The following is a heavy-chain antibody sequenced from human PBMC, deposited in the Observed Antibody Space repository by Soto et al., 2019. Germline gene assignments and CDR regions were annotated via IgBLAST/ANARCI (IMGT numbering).Heavy chain of an antibody. CDR1: GFTFRSYA. D-gene: IGHD6-19*01. CDR2: ISGSSST. J-gene: IGHJ4*02. V-gene: IGHV3-23*01. Sequence: GGSLRLSCAASGFTFRSYAMSWVRQAPGKGLEWVSAISGSSSTYYADSVKGRFTISRDNSKNTLYLQMNSLRAEDTAVYYCAKDQWLVRGTFDYWGQGTLVTVSS. CDR3: AKDQWLVRGTFDY.